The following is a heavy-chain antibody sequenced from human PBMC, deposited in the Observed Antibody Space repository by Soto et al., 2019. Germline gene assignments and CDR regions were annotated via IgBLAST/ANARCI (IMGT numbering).Heavy chain of an antibody. CDR3: ARGWAAFGQPYLDY. CDR1: GFTVSSYA. J-gene: IGHJ4*02. D-gene: IGHD3-3*02. CDR2: IVSGDDGA. V-gene: IGHV3-23*01. Sequence: GGSLRLSCAASGFTVSSYAMSWVRQAPETGLEWVAGIVSGDDGAFYSDSVKGRFTISRDSSRNTVYLQMNSLRAEDAAVYYCARGWAAFGQPYLDYWGQGILVTVSS.